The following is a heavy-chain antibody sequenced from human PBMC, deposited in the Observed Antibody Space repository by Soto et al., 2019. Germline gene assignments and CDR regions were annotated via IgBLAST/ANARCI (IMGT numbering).Heavy chain of an antibody. J-gene: IGHJ4*02. CDR1: GGSISSGGYY. D-gene: IGHD5-18*01. CDR2: IYYSGST. V-gene: IGHV4-31*03. Sequence: QVQLQESGPGLVKPSQTLSLTCTVSGGSISSGGYYWSWIRQHPGKGLEWIGYIYYSGSTFYTPTPKSRVTISVDTSKNQFSLNLSSVTAADTAVYYCERKKGYSYGPHYFDYWGQGTLVTVSS. CDR3: ERKKGYSYGPHYFDY.